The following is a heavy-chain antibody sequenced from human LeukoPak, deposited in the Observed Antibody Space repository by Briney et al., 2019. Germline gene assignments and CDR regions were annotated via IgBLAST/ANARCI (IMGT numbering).Heavy chain of an antibody. CDR3: AKDKRMDV. Sequence: GGSLRLSCAASGFTFSSYVMSWVRQAPGKGLEWVSGISGSGDSTYYADFVKGRFTISRGNSKNALYLQMNSLRAEDTAVYYCAKDKRMDVWGLGTTVTVSS. J-gene: IGHJ6*02. CDR2: ISGSGDST. CDR1: GFTFSSYV. V-gene: IGHV3-23*01.